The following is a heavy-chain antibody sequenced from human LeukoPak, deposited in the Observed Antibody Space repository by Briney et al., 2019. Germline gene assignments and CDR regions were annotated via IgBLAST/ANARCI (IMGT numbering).Heavy chain of an antibody. Sequence: ASVKVSCKASGYTFTSYGISWVRQAPGQGLEWMGWISAYNGNTNYAQKLQGRVTMTTDTSTSTAYMELRSLRSDDTAAYYCAREVLSGYSFDYWGQGTLVTVSS. CDR2: ISAYNGNT. CDR1: GYTFTSYG. CDR3: AREVLSGYSFDY. J-gene: IGHJ4*02. D-gene: IGHD3-22*01. V-gene: IGHV1-18*01.